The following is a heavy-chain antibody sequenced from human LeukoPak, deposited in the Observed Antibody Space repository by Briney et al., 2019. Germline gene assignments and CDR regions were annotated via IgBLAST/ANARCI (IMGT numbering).Heavy chain of an antibody. CDR3: ARVKSSGWYAAYDY. Sequence: SETLSLTCAVYGGSFSGYYWSWIRQPPGKGLEWIGEINHSGSTNYNPSLKSRVTISVDTSKNQFSLKLSSVTAADTAVYYCARVKSSGWYAAYDYWGQGTLVTVSS. V-gene: IGHV4-34*01. J-gene: IGHJ4*02. CDR2: INHSGST. D-gene: IGHD6-19*01. CDR1: GGSFSGYY.